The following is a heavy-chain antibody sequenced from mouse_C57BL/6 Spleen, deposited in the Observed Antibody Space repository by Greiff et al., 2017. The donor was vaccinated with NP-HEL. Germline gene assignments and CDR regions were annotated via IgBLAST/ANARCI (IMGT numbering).Heavy chain of an antibody. CDR2: IDPSDSET. CDR3: ARGYDYGFAY. CDR1: GYTFTSYW. V-gene: IGHV1-52*01. D-gene: IGHD2-4*01. J-gene: IGHJ3*01. Sequence: VQLQQPGAELVRPGSSVKLSCKASGYTFTSYWMHWVKQRPIQGLEWIGNIDPSDSETHYNQKFKDKATLTVDKSSITAYMQLSSLTSEDSAVYYCARGYDYGFAYWGQGTLVTVSA.